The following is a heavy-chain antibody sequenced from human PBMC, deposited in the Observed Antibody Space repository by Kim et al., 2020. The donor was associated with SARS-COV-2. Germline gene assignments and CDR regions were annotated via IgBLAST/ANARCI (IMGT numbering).Heavy chain of an antibody. CDR3: TTDLTAMVPSY. V-gene: IGHV3-15*06. J-gene: IGHJ4*02. Sequence: TKHTAPDKGRFTISRDTSKNTLYLQMNSLKTDDTAVYYCTTDLTAMVPSYWGQGTLVTVSS. CDR2: T. D-gene: IGHD5-18*01.